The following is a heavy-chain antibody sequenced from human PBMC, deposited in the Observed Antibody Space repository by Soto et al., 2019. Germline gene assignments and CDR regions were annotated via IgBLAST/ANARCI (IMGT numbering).Heavy chain of an antibody. Sequence: TGGSLRLSCAASGFTFDDYTMHWVRQAPGKGLEWVSIISWDGGSTYYADSVKGRFTISRDNSKNSLYLQMSSLRTEDTALYYCAKDITGTTDFEGDYYYGMDVWGQGTTVTVSS. CDR1: GFTFDDYT. CDR3: AKDITGTTDFEGDYYYGMDV. J-gene: IGHJ6*02. D-gene: IGHD1-7*01. CDR2: ISWDGGST. V-gene: IGHV3-43*01.